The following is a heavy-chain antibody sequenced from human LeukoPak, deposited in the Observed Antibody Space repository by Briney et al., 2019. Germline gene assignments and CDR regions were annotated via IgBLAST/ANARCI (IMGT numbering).Heavy chain of an antibody. D-gene: IGHD3-22*01. V-gene: IGHV3-9*01. CDR2: ISWNSGSI. CDR1: GFTFDDYA. Sequence: GRSLRLSCAASGFTFDDYAMHWVRQAPGKGLEWVSGISWNSGSIGYADSVKGRFTISRDNAKNSLYLQMNSLRAEDTALYYCAKDIGSYYYDSSGYYYHPGFDYWGQGTLVTVSS. J-gene: IGHJ4*02. CDR3: AKDIGSYYYDSSGYYYHPGFDY.